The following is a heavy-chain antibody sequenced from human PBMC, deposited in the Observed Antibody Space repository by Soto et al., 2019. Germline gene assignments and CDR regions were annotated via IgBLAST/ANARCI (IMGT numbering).Heavy chain of an antibody. J-gene: IGHJ5*02. CDR3: AREGIAAAGTDNWFDP. D-gene: IGHD6-13*01. V-gene: IGHV1-18*01. CDR1: GYTFTSYG. Sequence: ASVKVSCKASGYTFTSYGISLVRHAPGQGLEWMGWISADNGNTKYAQKLQGRVTITRDTSASTAYMELSSLRSEDTAVYYCAREGIAAAGTDNWFDPWGQGTLVTVSS. CDR2: ISADNGNT.